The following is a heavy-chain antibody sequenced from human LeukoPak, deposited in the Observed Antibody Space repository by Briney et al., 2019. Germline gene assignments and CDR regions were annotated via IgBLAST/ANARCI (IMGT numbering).Heavy chain of an antibody. D-gene: IGHD2-15*01. V-gene: IGHV3-23*01. J-gene: IGHJ4*02. CDR2: ITGNGGDA. CDR1: VFTFNNHA. CDR3: AKGLKGCSGSSCYYFFDF. Sequence: GGSLRLSCAASVFTFNNHAVNWVRRAPGKGLEGVSSITGNGGDAYYADSVKGRFTISRDNSKNTLDMQMNSLRAEDTAVYYCAKGLKGCSGSSCYYFFDFWGQGALSTVSS.